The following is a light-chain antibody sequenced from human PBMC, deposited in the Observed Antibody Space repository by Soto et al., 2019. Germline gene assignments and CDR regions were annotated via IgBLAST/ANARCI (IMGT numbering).Light chain of an antibody. V-gene: IGLV4-60*02. J-gene: IGLJ3*02. CDR2: LEGSGSY. CDR1: SGHSSYI. Sequence: QSVLTQSSSASASLGSSVKLTCTLSSGHSSYIIAWHQQQPGKAPRYLMKLEGSGSYNKGSGGPDRFSGSSSGADRYLTISNLQFEDEDDYYCETWDSNTHVFGGGTKLTVL. CDR3: ETWDSNTHV.